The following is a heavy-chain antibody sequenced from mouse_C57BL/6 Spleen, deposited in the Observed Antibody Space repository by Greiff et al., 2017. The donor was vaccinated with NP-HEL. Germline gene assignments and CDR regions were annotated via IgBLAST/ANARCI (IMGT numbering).Heavy chain of an antibody. CDR2: ISYDGSN. CDR3: ARDSYDYGFVAY. D-gene: IGHD2-4*01. Sequence: ESGPGLVKPSQSLSLTCSVTGYSITSGYYWNWIRQFPGNKLEWMGYISYDGSNNYNPSLKNRISITRDTSKNQFFLKLNSVTTEDTATYYCARDSYDYGFVAYWGQGTLVTVSA. J-gene: IGHJ3*01. V-gene: IGHV3-6*01. CDR1: GYSITSGYY.